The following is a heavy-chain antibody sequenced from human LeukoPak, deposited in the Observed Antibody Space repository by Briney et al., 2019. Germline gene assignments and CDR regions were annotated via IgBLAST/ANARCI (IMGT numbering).Heavy chain of an antibody. D-gene: IGHD2-2*01. CDR2: IYYSGST. Sequence: PSETLSLTCTVSGGSISSYYWSWIRQPPGKGLEWIGYIYYSGSTNHNPSLKSRVTISVDTSNDQFSLKLSSVTAADTAVYYCATYCSSTSCPHRRAFDIWGQGTMVTVSS. CDR1: GGSISSYY. V-gene: IGHV4-59*08. J-gene: IGHJ3*02. CDR3: ATYCSSTSCPHRRAFDI.